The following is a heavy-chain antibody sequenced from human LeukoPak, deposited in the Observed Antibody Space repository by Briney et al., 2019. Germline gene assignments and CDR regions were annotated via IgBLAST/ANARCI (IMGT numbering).Heavy chain of an antibody. CDR3: ARTRFGEFYFDY. CDR1: GFTFSSYW. CDR2: IKEDGSEK. D-gene: IGHD3-10*01. J-gene: IGHJ4*02. V-gene: IGHV3-7*01. Sequence: PGGSLRLSCAASGFTFSSYWMSSVRQAPGKGLEWVANIKEDGSEKRDVDSVKGRFTISRDNAKNSLYLQMNSLRAEDTAVYYCARTRFGEFYFDYWGQGTLVTVSS.